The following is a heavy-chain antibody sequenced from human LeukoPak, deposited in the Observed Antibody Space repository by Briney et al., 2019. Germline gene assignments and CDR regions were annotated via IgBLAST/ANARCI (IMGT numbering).Heavy chain of an antibody. D-gene: IGHD4-23*01. V-gene: IGHV3-53*01. Sequence: PGGSLRLPCAASGFTVTSNYMTWVRQAPGKGLEWVSVFYSGGDTYYADSVQGRFTISRDTSKNTVDLQMNSLRSEDAAVYYCATFAYAGNAGGSVGYWRQETLVSVSS. CDR3: ATFAYAGNAGGSVGY. CDR1: GFTVTSNY. J-gene: IGHJ4*02. CDR2: FYSGGDT.